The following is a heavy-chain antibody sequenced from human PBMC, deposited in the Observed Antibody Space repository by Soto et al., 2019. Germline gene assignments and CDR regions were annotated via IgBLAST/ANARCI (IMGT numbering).Heavy chain of an antibody. CDR3: ARDQYYYDSSGYSPGAFDI. J-gene: IGHJ3*02. CDR1: GGPISSGGYY. Sequence: SETLSLTCTVSGGPISSGGYYWSWIRQHPGKGLEWIGYIYYSGSTYYNPSLKSRVTISVDTSKNQFSLKLSSVTAADTAVYYCARDQYYYDSSGYSPGAFDIWGQGTMVTVSS. D-gene: IGHD3-22*01. V-gene: IGHV4-31*03. CDR2: IYYSGST.